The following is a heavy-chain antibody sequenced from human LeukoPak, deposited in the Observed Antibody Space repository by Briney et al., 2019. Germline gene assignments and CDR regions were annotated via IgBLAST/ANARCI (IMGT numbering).Heavy chain of an antibody. Sequence: SVKVSCKASGGTFSSYAISWVRQAPGQGLEWMGGIIPIFGTANYAQKFQGRVTITADESTSTAYMELSSLRSEDTAVYYCARAATYYYDSSGYYNDYYYYYMDVWGNGTTVTVSS. V-gene: IGHV1-69*13. CDR3: ARAATYYYDSSGYYNDYYYYYMDV. D-gene: IGHD3-22*01. J-gene: IGHJ6*03. CDR2: IIPIFGTA. CDR1: GGTFSSYA.